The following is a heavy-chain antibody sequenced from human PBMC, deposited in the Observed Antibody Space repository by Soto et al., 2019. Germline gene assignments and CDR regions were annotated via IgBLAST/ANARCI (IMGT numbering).Heavy chain of an antibody. CDR1: GFTFSSYG. D-gene: IGHD6-6*01. CDR3: AKGASAPLHY. CDR2: ISYDGSNK. J-gene: IGHJ4*02. V-gene: IGHV3-30*18. Sequence: QVQLVESGGGVVQPGRSLRLSCAASGFTFSSYGMHWVRQAPGKGLEWVAVISYDGSNKYYADSVKGRFTISRDNSKNTLYLQMNSLRAEDTAVYYCAKGASAPLHYWCQRTLVTVSS.